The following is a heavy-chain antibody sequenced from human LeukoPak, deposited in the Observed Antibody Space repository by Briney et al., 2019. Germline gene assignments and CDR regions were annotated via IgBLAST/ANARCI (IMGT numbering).Heavy chain of an antibody. CDR1: GASMGSDSYS. Sequence: PSETLSLTCNVSGASMGSDSYSWVWLRQPPGKAREWIGSVYYSGSTYYTPYLKSRVTISVDMSRNHFSLRLNSVAAADTAVYYYARRYKDMVVVPAVFYFDYWGRGILVTVSS. CDR2: VYYSGST. D-gene: IGHD2-2*01. CDR3: ARRYKDMVVVPAVFYFDY. V-gene: IGHV4-39*02. J-gene: IGHJ4*02.